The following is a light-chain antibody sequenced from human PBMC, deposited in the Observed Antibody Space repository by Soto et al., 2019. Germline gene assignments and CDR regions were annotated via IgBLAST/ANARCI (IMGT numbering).Light chain of an antibody. CDR2: AAS. J-gene: IGKJ3*01. Sequence: IQLTQSPSSLSASVGDRVTISCRASQGIANFLAWYQQKPGKAPKLLIYAASTLHIGVPSWFSGSGSGTDFSLIIISLQPEDFATYYCQQLNSFPIPFGPGTKVDIK. CDR3: QQLNSFPIP. CDR1: QGIANF. V-gene: IGKV1-9*01.